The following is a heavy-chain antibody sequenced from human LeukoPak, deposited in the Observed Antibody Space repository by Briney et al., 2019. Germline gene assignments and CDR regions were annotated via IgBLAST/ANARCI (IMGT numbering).Heavy chain of an antibody. CDR3: ARIESYGSGYYHYYYMDV. CDR1: GFTFSESY. V-gene: IGHV3-11*04. CDR2: ISSGGSSI. J-gene: IGHJ6*03. Sequence: PGGSLRLSCAASGFTFSESYMTWIRQAPGKGLEWLSYISSGGSSIDYADSVKGRFTISRDNTKNSLYLQMNSLRAEDTAVYYCARIESYGSGYYHYYYMDVWGKGTTVTVSS. D-gene: IGHD3-10*01.